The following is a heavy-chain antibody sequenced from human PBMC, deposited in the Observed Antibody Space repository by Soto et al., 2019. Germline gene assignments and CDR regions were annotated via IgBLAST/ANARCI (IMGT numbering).Heavy chain of an antibody. CDR2: IYYSGTT. Sequence: SETLSLTCTVSGDSITSNSYFWAWIRQPPGKGLEWIGSIYYSGTTYYNPSLKSRVTISVDRSKNQFSLKLSSVTAATTAVYFCARHFSVDYFYYWGQGALVPVSS. V-gene: IGHV4-39*01. CDR3: ARHFSVDYFYY. CDR1: GDSITSNSYF. J-gene: IGHJ4*02.